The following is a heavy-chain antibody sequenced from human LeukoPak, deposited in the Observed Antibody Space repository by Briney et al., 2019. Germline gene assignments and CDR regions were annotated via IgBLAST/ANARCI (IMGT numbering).Heavy chain of an antibody. J-gene: IGHJ4*02. V-gene: IGHV3-74*01. CDR1: GFTFSSYW. Sequence: PGGSLRLSCAASGFTFSSYWTHWVRQAPGKGLVWVSRINSDGSSTSYADSVKGRFTISRDNAKNTLYVQMNSLRAEDTAVYYCAREYSSSWYSIYFDYWGQGTLVTVSS. D-gene: IGHD6-13*01. CDR2: INSDGSST. CDR3: AREYSSSWYSIYFDY.